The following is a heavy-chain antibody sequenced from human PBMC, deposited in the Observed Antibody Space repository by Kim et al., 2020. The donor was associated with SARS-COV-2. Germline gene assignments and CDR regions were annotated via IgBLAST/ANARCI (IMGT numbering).Heavy chain of an antibody. CDR2: INPNSGGT. V-gene: IGHV1-2*02. CDR3: ARVGKYSSGYDFWSGYYYYFDY. D-gene: IGHD3-3*01. Sequence: ASVKVSCKASGYTFTGYYMHWVRQAPGQGLEWMGWINPNSGGTNYAQKFQGRVTMTRDTSISTAYMELSRLRSDDTAVYYCARVGKYSSGYDFWSGYYYYFDYWGQGTLVTVSS. CDR1: GYTFTGYY. J-gene: IGHJ4*02.